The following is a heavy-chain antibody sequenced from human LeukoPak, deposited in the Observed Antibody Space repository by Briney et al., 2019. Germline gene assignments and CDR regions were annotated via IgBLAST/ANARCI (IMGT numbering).Heavy chain of an antibody. CDR3: ARHRSKWLQSSFDY. D-gene: IGHD5-24*01. V-gene: IGHV3-21*01. Sequence: PGGSLRLSCAASGFTFSSYSMNWVRQAPGKGLEWVSSISSSSSYIYYADSVKGRFTISRDNAKNSLYLQMNSLRAEDTAVYYCARHRSKWLQSSFDYWGQGTLVTVSS. J-gene: IGHJ4*02. CDR2: ISSSSSYI. CDR1: GFTFSSYS.